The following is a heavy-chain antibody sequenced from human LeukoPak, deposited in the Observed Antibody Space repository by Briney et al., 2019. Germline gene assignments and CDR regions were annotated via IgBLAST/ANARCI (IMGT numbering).Heavy chain of an antibody. CDR3: AKGTVGATRYFDY. D-gene: IGHD1-26*01. CDR2: IRGSGGST. V-gene: IGHV3-23*01. Sequence: PGGSLRLSCAASGFTFSSYAMSWVRQAPGKGLEWVSAIRGSGGSTYYADSVKGRFTISRDNSKNTLYLQMNSLRAEDTAVYYCAKGTVGATRYFDYWGQGTLVTVSS. CDR1: GFTFSSYA. J-gene: IGHJ4*02.